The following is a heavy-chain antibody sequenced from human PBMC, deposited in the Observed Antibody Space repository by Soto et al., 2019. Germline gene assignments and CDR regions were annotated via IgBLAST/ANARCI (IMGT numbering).Heavy chain of an antibody. CDR3: AKDRRAVGNSAFYFDF. CDR2: ISATGGGT. D-gene: IGHD1-26*01. V-gene: IGHV3-23*01. Sequence: GGSLRLSCAASGFKFSNYAMSWVRQAPGKWLEWVSLISATGGGTYYADSVKGRFTISRDNSHNTLYLQVHSLTAEDTAVYYCAKDRRAVGNSAFYFDFWGXGAEVNVS. J-gene: IGHJ5*01. CDR1: GFKFSNYA.